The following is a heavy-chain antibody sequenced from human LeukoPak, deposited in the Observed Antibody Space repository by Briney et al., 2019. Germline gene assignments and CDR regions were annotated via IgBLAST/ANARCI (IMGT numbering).Heavy chain of an antibody. Sequence: SETLSLTCTVSGYSIKSGHFWDWIRQPPGKGLEWIGSIEHSGNTYYNPSLKLRVTMSVDSTKTQISLTLSSVTAADPAVYYCARDHDSSDWSVDYWGQGTLVTVSS. CDR1: GYSIKSGHF. CDR2: IEHSGNT. CDR3: ARDHDSSDWSVDY. J-gene: IGHJ4*02. D-gene: IGHD3-9*01. V-gene: IGHV4-38-2*02.